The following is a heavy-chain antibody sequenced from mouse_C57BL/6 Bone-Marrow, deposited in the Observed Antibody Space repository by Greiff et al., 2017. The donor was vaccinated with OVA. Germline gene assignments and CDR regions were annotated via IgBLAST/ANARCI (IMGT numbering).Heavy chain of an antibody. CDR2: IYTGSGST. CDR1: GYTFSSYW. V-gene: IGHV1-55*01. CDR3: ARLRDFDY. Sequence: VQLQQPGAELVKPGASVKMSCTASGYTFSSYWIPWVKQRPGQGLEWVGDIYTGSGSTNYTEKLKSRAKLTVDTSSITAYMRLSSLTSENSAVYYCARLRDFDYWGQGTTLTVSS. J-gene: IGHJ2*01. D-gene: IGHD1-1*01.